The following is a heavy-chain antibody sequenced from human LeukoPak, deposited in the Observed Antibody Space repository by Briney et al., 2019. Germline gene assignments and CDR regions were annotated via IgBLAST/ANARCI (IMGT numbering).Heavy chain of an antibody. D-gene: IGHD3-10*01. CDR2: MNPNSGNT. J-gene: IGHJ4*02. V-gene: IGHV1-8*01. Sequence: GASVKVSCKASGYTFTSYDINWVRQATGQGLEWMGWMNPNSGNTGYAQKFRGRVTMTRNTSISTAYMELSSLRSEDTAVYYCARSEPYDYGSGSSLGWGQGTLVTVSS. CDR3: ARSEPYDYGSGSSLG. CDR1: GYTFTSYD.